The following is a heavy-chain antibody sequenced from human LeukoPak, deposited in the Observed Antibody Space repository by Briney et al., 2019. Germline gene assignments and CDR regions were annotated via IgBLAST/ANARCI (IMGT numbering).Heavy chain of an antibody. CDR1: GYTFTGYY. CDR3: ARSSDYSKFFVDY. D-gene: IGHD4-11*01. V-gene: IGHV1-2*02. J-gene: IGHJ4*02. Sequence: GAAVKVSCKASGYTFTGYYMHWVRQAPGQGLEWMGWINPNSGGTNYAQKFQGRVTMTRDTSISTAYMELSRLRSDDTAVYYCARSSDYSKFFVDYWGQGTLVTVSS. CDR2: INPNSGGT.